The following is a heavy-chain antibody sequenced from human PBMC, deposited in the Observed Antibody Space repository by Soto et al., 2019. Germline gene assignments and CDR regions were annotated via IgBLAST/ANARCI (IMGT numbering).Heavy chain of an antibody. D-gene: IGHD3-16*01. CDR1: GFTFSNYW. CDR2: INSDGSTR. Sequence: EVQLMESGGGLVQPGESLRLSCVASGFTFSNYWMHWVRQAPGKGLVWVSRINSDGSTRSYAESVKGRFTISRDNVKNTLYLQMNSLRAEDTAVYYCVTSGGFDHWGQGTLVTVSS. J-gene: IGHJ5*02. CDR3: VTSGGFDH. V-gene: IGHV3-74*01.